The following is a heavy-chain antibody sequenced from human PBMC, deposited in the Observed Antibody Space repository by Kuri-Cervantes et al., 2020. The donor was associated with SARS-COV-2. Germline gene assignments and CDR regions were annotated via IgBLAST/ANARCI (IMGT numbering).Heavy chain of an antibody. CDR3: ARGFPTVTAWLGYYYYGMDA. CDR2: ISSSSSTI. J-gene: IGHJ6*02. D-gene: IGHD4-17*01. V-gene: IGHV3-48*01. CDR1: GFTSSSYS. Sequence: GGALRLSCAASGFTSSSYSMNWVRQAPGKGLEWVSYISSSSSTIYYADSVKGRFTISRDNAKNSLYLQMNSLRAEDTAVYYCARGFPTVTAWLGYYYYGMDAWGQGTTVTVSS.